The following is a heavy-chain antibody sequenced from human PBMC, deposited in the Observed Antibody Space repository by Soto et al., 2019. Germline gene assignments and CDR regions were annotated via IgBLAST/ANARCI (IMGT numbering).Heavy chain of an antibody. J-gene: IGHJ4*02. CDR3: VSVVAIPGYPDN. V-gene: IGHV1-69*12. D-gene: IGHD5-12*01. CDR2: IVPIVDTS. CDR1: GGTFSSYA. Sequence: QVQLVQSGAEVRQPASSAKVSCKTSGGTFSSYAISWVRQAPGQGLEWMGGIVPIVDTSTYAQKFQGRVRITADESTSTVYMELSSLRSDDTAVYYCVSVVAIPGYPDNWGQGTLVTVSS.